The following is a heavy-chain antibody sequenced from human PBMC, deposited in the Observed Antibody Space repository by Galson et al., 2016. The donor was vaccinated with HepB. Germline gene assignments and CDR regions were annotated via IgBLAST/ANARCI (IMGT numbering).Heavy chain of an antibody. CDR2: INNDGSNT. J-gene: IGHJ4*02. CDR3: AKGLTTVTTEVDY. CDR1: GFTFSSYS. V-gene: IGHV3-74*03. Sequence: SLRLSCAASGFTFSSYSMNWVRQAPGKGLVWVSRINNDGSNTTYADSVKGRFTISRDNFKNMLYLQMNSLRAEDTAVYYCAKGLTTVTTEVDYWGQGTLVTVSS. D-gene: IGHD4-17*01.